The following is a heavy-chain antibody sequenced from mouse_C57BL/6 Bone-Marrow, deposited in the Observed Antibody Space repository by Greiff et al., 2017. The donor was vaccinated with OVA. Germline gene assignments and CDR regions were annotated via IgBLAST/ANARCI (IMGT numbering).Heavy chain of an antibody. CDR1: GYTFTCYG. Sequence: VQLQQSGAELARPGASVKLSCKASGYTFTCYGISWVKQRTGQGLEWIGEIYPRSGNTYYNEKFKGKATLTADKSSSTAYMELRSLTSEDSAVYFCAREGTGTDYFDYWGQGTTLTVSS. CDR2: IYPRSGNT. V-gene: IGHV1-81*01. D-gene: IGHD4-1*01. J-gene: IGHJ2*01. CDR3: AREGTGTDYFDY.